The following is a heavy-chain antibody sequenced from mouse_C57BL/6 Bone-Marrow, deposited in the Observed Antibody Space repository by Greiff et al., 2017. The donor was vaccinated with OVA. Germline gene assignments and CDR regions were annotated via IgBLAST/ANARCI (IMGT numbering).Heavy chain of an antibody. CDR2: IYPGSGNT. V-gene: IGHV1-76*01. J-gene: IGHJ2*01. CDR1: GYTFTDYY. Sequence: VKLMESGAELVRPGASVNLSCKASGYTFTDYYINWVKQRPGQGLEWIARIYPGSGNTYYNEKFKGKATLTAEKSSSTAYMQLSSLTSEDSAVYFCARWFDYWGQGTTLTVSS. CDR3: ARWFDY.